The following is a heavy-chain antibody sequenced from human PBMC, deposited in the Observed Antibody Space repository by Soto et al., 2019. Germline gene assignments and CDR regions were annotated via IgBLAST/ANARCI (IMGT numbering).Heavy chain of an antibody. D-gene: IGHD4-17*01. V-gene: IGHV4-59*01. CDR1: GCSISSNY. J-gene: IGHJ4*02. CDR2: IYYTGST. CDR3: ARGGSYGDFFDY. Sequence: XETLSLTCTVSGCSISSNYWTWIRPSPGKGLEWIGYIYYTGSTKYNPSLKTRVTISLDTSKNQFSLRLTSVTSADTAVYYCARGGSYGDFFDYWGQGAQVTVSS.